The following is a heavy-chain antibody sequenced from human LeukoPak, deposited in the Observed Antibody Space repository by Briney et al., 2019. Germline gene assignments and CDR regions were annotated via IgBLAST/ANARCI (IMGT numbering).Heavy chain of an antibody. CDR3: AKDRYGDYEAPFHYYMDA. V-gene: IGHV1-2*02. D-gene: IGHD5-12*01. J-gene: IGHJ6*03. CDR2: INPNSGVT. Sequence: ASVKVSCKASGYTFSGCYIHWVRQAPGQGLEWMGWINPNSGVTNYAQKLQGRVTITRDTSIDTAYMQLSRLRSDDTAVYYCAKDRYGDYEAPFHYYMDAWGRGTTVTVSS. CDR1: GYTFSGCY.